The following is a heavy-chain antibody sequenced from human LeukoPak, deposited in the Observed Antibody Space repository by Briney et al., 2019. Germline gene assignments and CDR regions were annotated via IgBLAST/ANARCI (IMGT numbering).Heavy chain of an antibody. D-gene: IGHD3-22*01. CDR2: ISWNSGII. CDR1: GFTFDDSA. V-gene: IGHV3-9*01. Sequence: GGSLRLSCAASGFTFDDSAMHWVRQVPGKGLEWVSGISWNSGIIDYADSVKGRFTISRDNAKNSLYLQMNNLRPDDTAFYYCAKAPPYYSDSSGYFQHWGQGTLATVSS. CDR3: AKAPPYYSDSSGYFQH. J-gene: IGHJ1*01.